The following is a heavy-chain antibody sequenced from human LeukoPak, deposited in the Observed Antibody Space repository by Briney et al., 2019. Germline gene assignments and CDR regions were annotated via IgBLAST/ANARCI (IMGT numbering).Heavy chain of an antibody. Sequence: TGGSLRLSCATSGFIFRSYGMHWVRQAPGKGLEWVAFIRYDGTTKVYGDSVKGRFFISRDNSKNTLNLQMNSLTVEDTALYYCVEDHDDTGGYYGDYFDYWGQGTLVTVSS. CDR1: GFIFRSYG. J-gene: IGHJ4*02. CDR3: VEDHDDTGGYYGDYFDY. V-gene: IGHV3-30*02. CDR2: IRYDGTTK. D-gene: IGHD3-3*01.